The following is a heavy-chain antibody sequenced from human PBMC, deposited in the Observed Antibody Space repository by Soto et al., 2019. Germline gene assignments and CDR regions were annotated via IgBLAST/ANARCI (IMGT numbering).Heavy chain of an antibody. CDR3: ARDREVTTPYYYVMDV. V-gene: IGHV4-59*01. J-gene: IGHJ6*02. Sequence: QVQLRESGPGLVRPSETLSLTCTVSGGSISGYYWSWNRQPPGKGLEWIGYIYNIGSATYNPSLRSRVTMSVDTSKNQVSLRLTSVTTADTAVYYCARDREVTTPYYYVMDVWGQGTTVAVSS. CDR2: IYNIGSA. CDR1: GGSISGYY. D-gene: IGHD2-21*02.